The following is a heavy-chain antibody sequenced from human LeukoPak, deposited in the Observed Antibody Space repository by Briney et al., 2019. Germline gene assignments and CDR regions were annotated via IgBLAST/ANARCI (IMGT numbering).Heavy chain of an antibody. CDR2: INQDGSEK. V-gene: IGHV3-7*01. D-gene: IGHD6-13*01. CDR1: GFAVSGYW. J-gene: IGHJ4*02. Sequence: GGSLGLSCAVSGFAVSGYWMSWVRQGPEKGLEWVANINQDGSEKYYVGSVKGRFTISRDNAENSLFLQMSSLRVEDTAVYYCAREWQGGIAAAGTRIEGDYWGQGTLVAVSS. CDR3: AREWQGGIAAAGTRIEGDY.